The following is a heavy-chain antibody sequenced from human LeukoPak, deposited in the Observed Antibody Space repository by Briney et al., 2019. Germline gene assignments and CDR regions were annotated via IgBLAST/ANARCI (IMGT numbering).Heavy chain of an antibody. D-gene: IGHD6-6*01. CDR1: GFTFSSYG. CDR3: ARAARSGVVDH. Sequence: PGGSLRLSCAASGFTFSSYGMHWVRQAPGKGLEWVAVIWYDGSNKDYADSVKGRFTTSRDNSTHTLYLQMNSLRAEDTAVYYCARAARSGVVDHWGQGTLVTVSS. J-gene: IGHJ4*02. V-gene: IGHV3-33*01. CDR2: IWYDGSNK.